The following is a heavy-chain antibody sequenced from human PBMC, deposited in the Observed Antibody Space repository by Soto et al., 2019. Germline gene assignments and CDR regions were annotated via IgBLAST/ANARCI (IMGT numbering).Heavy chain of an antibody. CDR3: ARGQLAVAGTGGDFAY. CDR1: GGSISSYY. Sequence: SETLSLTCTVYGGSISSYYWSWIRQPPGKGLEWIGYIYYSGSTNYNPSLKSRVTISVDTSKNQFSLKLSSVTAADTAVYYCARGQLAVAGTGGDFAYWGQGTLVTVS. J-gene: IGHJ4*02. CDR2: IYYSGST. V-gene: IGHV4-59*01. D-gene: IGHD6-19*01.